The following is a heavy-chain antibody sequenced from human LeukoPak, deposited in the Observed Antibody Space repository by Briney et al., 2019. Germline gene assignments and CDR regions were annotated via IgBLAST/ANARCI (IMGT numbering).Heavy chain of an antibody. J-gene: IGHJ1*01. CDR3: AREDSRVGHGHYIEYFQH. D-gene: IGHD4-17*01. V-gene: IGHV3-30*19. CDR1: GFTFSNYG. Sequence: GGSLRLPCAASGFTFSNYGMHWVRQAPGKGLEWVAVISYDGSNKYYADSVKGRFTISRDNSKNTLYLQMNSLRAEDTAVYYCAREDSRVGHGHYIEYFQHWGQGTLVTVSS. CDR2: ISYDGSNK.